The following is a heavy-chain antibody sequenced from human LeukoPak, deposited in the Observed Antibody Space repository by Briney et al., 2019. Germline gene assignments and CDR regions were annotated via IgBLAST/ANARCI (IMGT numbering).Heavy chain of an antibody. Sequence: PGGSLRLSCAASGFTFDDYAMHWVRQVPGKGLEWVSGISWNNDIIGYADSVKGRFTISRDSAKTSVYLQMNSLRTEDTAVYYCTRSPYHYYMDVWGKGTTVTVSS. CDR1: GFTFDDYA. J-gene: IGHJ6*03. CDR2: ISWNNDII. V-gene: IGHV3-9*01. CDR3: TRSPYHYYMDV. D-gene: IGHD2-21*01.